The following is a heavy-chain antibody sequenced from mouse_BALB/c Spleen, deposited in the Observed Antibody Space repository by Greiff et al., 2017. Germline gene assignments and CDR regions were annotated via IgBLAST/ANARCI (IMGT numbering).Heavy chain of an antibody. D-gene: IGHD2-3*01. Sequence: QVQLKQSEPGLVAPSQSLSITCTVSGFSLTGYGVNWVRQPPGKGLEWLGMIWGDGSTDYNSALKSRLSISKDNSKSQVFLKMNSLQTDDTARYYCARDGSDDGYTWFAYWGQGTLVTVSA. CDR2: IWGDGST. V-gene: IGHV2-6-7*01. J-gene: IGHJ3*01. CDR3: ARDGSDDGYTWFAY. CDR1: GFSLTGYG.